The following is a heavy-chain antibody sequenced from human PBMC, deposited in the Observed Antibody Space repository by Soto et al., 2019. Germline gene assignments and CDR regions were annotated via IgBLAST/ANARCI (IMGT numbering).Heavy chain of an antibody. CDR2: VFHDGRNT. CDR3: AKGGRQWLVTSDFNY. V-gene: IGHV3-30*18. D-gene: IGHD6-19*01. J-gene: IGHJ4*02. CDR1: GFTFCYYA. Sequence: GGALRLSCAASGFTFCYYAMHWVRQAPGKGLEGVAVVFHDGRNTHYADSVKGRFTISRDSSKNTVSLEMTSLRAEDTAVYYCAKGGRQWLVTSDFNYWGQGALVTVSS.